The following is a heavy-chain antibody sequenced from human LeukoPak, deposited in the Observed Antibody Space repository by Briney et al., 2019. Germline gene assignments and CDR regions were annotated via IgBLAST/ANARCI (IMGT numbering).Heavy chain of an antibody. Sequence: EASVKLPFTASGSTFTGYYMHWVRQAPGQGLEWMRWINPNSGGTDYAQKLQGRVTMTRDTSISTAYMEVSRLRSDDTAVYYCARDYYDSSGYSRFDPWGQGTLVTVSS. V-gene: IGHV1-2*02. D-gene: IGHD3-22*01. CDR2: INPNSGGT. CDR1: GSTFTGYY. CDR3: ARDYYDSSGYSRFDP. J-gene: IGHJ5*02.